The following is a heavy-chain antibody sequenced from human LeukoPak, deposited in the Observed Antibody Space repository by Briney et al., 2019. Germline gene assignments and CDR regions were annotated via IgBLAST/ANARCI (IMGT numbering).Heavy chain of an antibody. Sequence: GESLKISWKGSGYIFTSYWISWVRQLPGKGLEWMGRIDPSDSYTNYSPSFQGHVTISADKSISTAYLQWSSLKASDTAMYYCARRRSSSSWQFPFDYWGQGTLVTVSS. CDR3: ARRRSSSSWQFPFDY. CDR1: GYIFTSYW. V-gene: IGHV5-10-1*01. D-gene: IGHD6-13*01. J-gene: IGHJ4*02. CDR2: IDPSDSYT.